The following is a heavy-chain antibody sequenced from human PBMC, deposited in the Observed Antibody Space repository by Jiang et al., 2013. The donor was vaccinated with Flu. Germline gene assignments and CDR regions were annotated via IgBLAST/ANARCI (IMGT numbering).Heavy chain of an antibody. J-gene: IGHJ4*02. CDR1: GGSISTYH. CDR3: ARLGLQGFVDH. D-gene: IGHD2-21*01. V-gene: IGHV4-59*08. Sequence: TCAVSGGSISTYHWAWIRQPPGKGLEWIGYVYNGGSTNYHPSLKRRVTISVDTSQNYVSLKLRSVMAADTAIYYCARLGLQGFVDHWGQGTLVTVSS. CDR2: VYNGGST.